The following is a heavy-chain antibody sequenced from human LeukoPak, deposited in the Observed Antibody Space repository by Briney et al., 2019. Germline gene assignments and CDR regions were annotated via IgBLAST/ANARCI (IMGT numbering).Heavy chain of an antibody. D-gene: IGHD2-2*01. CDR3: ARSGYCSSTSCYGDAFDI. CDR2: IYSGGST. Sequence: PGGSLRLSCAASGFTFSDYYMSWIRQAPGKGLEWVSVIYSGGSTYYADSVKGRFTISRDNSKNTLYLQMNSLRAEDTAVYYCARSGYCSSTSCYGDAFDIWGQGTMVTVSS. V-gene: IGHV3-66*01. J-gene: IGHJ3*02. CDR1: GFTFSDYY.